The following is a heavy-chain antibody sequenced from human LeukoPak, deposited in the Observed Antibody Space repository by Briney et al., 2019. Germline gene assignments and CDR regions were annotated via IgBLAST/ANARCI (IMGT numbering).Heavy chain of an antibody. Sequence: SETLSLTCAVYGGSLSGYYWSWIRQPPGKGLEWIGEINHSGSTNYNPSLKSRVTISVDMSKNQISLKLSSVTAADTAVYYCARDSSRGDFDYWGQGTLVTVSS. J-gene: IGHJ4*02. D-gene: IGHD6-13*01. CDR3: ARDSSRGDFDY. CDR1: GGSLSGYY. V-gene: IGHV4-34*01. CDR2: INHSGST.